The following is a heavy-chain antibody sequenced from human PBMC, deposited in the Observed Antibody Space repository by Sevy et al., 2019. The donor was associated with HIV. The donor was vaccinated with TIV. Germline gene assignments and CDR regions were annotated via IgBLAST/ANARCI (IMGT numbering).Heavy chain of an antibody. CDR1: GFTFSDSA. D-gene: IGHD6-19*01. CDR2: ISYDGGNK. J-gene: IGHJ4*02. Sequence: GGSLRLSCRGSGFTFSDSAVHWVRQGPGKGLEWVAVISYDGGNKYYADSVKGRFTISRDNSKSMAYLQMNSLRAEDAALYYCARGPYNSGLRFDYWGRGTLVTVS. V-gene: IGHV3-30-3*01. CDR3: ARGPYNSGLRFDY.